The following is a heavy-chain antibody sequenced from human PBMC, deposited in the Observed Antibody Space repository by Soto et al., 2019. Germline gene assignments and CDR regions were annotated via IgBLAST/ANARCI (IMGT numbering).Heavy chain of an antibody. CDR1: GGSISSSNW. Sequence: QVQLQESGPGLVKPSGTLSLTCAVSGGSISSSNWWSWVRQPPGKGLEWIGEIYHSGSTNYNPSLTSRVIISVDKSKNQFSLKLCSVTAADTAVYYCAGLLWQWLPHGYFDYWGQGTLVTVSS. CDR3: AGLLWQWLPHGYFDY. D-gene: IGHD6-19*01. V-gene: IGHV4-4*02. J-gene: IGHJ4*02. CDR2: IYHSGST.